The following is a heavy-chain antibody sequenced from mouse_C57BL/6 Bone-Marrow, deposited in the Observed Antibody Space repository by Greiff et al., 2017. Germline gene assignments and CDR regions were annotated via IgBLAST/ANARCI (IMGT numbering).Heavy chain of an antibody. D-gene: IGHD1-1*01. V-gene: IGHV1-62-2*01. CDR2: FYPGSGSI. CDR3: ARHEYHYYYGSSGFDY. CDR1: GYTFTEYT. J-gene: IGHJ3*01. Sequence: QVQLQQSGAELVKPGASVKLSCKASGYTFTEYTIHWVKQRSGQGLEWIGWFYPGSGSIKYNEKFKDKATLTADKSSSTVYMDLSRLTSEDSAVYFGARHEYHYYYGSSGFDYWGQGTMVTVSA.